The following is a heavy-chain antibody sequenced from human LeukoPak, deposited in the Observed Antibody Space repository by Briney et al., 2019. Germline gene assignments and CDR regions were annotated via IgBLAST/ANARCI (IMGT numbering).Heavy chain of an antibody. Sequence: PSETLSLTCTVSGGSISSYYWSWIRQPAGKGLEWIGRIYTSGSTNYNPSLKSRVTMSVDTSKNQFSLKLSSVTVADTAVYYCAREKAMDTPYYYYYMDVWGKGTTVTVSS. CDR3: AREKAMDTPYYYYYMDV. CDR1: GGSISSYY. J-gene: IGHJ6*03. CDR2: IYTSGST. D-gene: IGHD5-18*01. V-gene: IGHV4-4*07.